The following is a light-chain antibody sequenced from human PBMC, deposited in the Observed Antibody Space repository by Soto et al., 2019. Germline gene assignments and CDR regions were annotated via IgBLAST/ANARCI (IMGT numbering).Light chain of an antibody. CDR1: SSDVGGYNY. CDR3: SSYTSSSTSWV. Sequence: QSVLTQPASVSGSPGQSITISCTGTSSDVGGYNYVSWYQQHPGKAPNLMIYDVSNRPSGVSNRFSGSKSGNTASLTISGLQAEDEADYYCSSYTSSSTSWVFGGGTKVTVL. CDR2: DVS. V-gene: IGLV2-14*01. J-gene: IGLJ3*02.